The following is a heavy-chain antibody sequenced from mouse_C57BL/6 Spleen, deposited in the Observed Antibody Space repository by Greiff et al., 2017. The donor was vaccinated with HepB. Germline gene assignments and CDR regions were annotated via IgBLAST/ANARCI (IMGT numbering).Heavy chain of an antibody. CDR1: GYAFSSYW. CDR3: AVDSSGYGDYAMDY. Sequence: VQLQQSGAELVKPGASVKISCKASGYAFSSYWMNWVKQRPGKGLEWIGQIYPGDGDTNYNGKFKGKATLTVDKSSSTAHMELRSLTSEDSAVYYCAVDSSGYGDYAMDYWGQGTSVTVSS. CDR2: IYPGDGDT. D-gene: IGHD3-2*02. V-gene: IGHV1-80*01. J-gene: IGHJ4*01.